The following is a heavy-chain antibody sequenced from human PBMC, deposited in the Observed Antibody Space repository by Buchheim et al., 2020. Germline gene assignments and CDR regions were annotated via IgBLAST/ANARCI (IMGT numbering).Heavy chain of an antibody. V-gene: IGHV3-48*03. CDR1: GFTFSNFE. CDR3: ARQQSILNWFDP. J-gene: IGHJ5*02. D-gene: IGHD6-13*01. CDR2: INDSGDTI. Sequence: EVQLVESGGGLVQPGGSLRLSCAASGFTFSNFEMNWVRQAPGKGLEWVSYINDSGDTIYYADSVKGRFTISRDDSKNSLFLQMNSRRAEDTAVYYCARQQSILNWFDPWGQGTL.